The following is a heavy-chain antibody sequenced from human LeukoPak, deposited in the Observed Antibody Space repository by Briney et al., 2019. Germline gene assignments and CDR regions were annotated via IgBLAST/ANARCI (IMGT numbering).Heavy chain of an antibody. CDR1: GFTFDAYA. CDR3: ARSAYLDSSGYYFDF. J-gene: IGHJ4*02. Sequence: GGSLRLSCTASGFTFDAYAMNWVRQAPGKGLEWVSGLTNTGGTKYYADSVKGRFSISRDNSKITVSLQMNSLSADDTAVYSCARSAYLDSSGYYFDFWGQGTLVTVSS. CDR2: LTNTGGTK. D-gene: IGHD3-22*01. V-gene: IGHV3-23*01.